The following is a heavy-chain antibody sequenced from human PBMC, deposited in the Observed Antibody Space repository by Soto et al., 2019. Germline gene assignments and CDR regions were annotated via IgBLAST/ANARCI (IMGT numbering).Heavy chain of an antibody. Sequence: QVQLRESGPGLVKPSQTLSLTCTVSGGSISSGGHYWNWIRQHPVKGLEWIGYIYYSGSTYYNPSHKRRITISVDTSKNQFSLKVNSVTAADTAVYYCARDAMGYSHGNGWFDPWGQGTLVTVSS. CDR1: GGSISSGGHY. D-gene: IGHD5-18*01. CDR2: IYYSGST. CDR3: ARDAMGYSHGNGWFDP. V-gene: IGHV4-31*03. J-gene: IGHJ5*02.